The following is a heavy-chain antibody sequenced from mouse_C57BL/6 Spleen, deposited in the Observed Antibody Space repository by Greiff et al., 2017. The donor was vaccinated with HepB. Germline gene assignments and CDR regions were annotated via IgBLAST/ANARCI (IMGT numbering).Heavy chain of an antibody. CDR1: GYAFSSSW. J-gene: IGHJ2*01. D-gene: IGHD2-4*01. V-gene: IGHV1-82*01. CDR2: IYPGDGDT. CDR3: ARSTMITGFDY. Sequence: QVQLQQSGPELVKPGASVKISCKASGYAFSSSWMNWVKQRPGKGLEWIGLIYPGDGDTNYNGKFKGKATLTADKSSSTAYMQLSSLTSEDSAVYFCARSTMITGFDYWGQGTTLTVSS.